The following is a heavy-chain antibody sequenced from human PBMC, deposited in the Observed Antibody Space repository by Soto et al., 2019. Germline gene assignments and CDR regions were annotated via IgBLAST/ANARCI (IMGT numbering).Heavy chain of an antibody. Sequence: ASVKVSCKASGYTFTSYDINWVRQATGQGLEWMGWMNPNSGNTGYAQKFQGRVTMTRNTSISTAYMELSSLRSEDTAVYYCARGLQTSRSGDYYMDVWGKGTTVTVSS. CDR3: ARGLQTSRSGDYYMDV. V-gene: IGHV1-8*01. D-gene: IGHD6-19*01. J-gene: IGHJ6*03. CDR1: GYTFTSYD. CDR2: MNPNSGNT.